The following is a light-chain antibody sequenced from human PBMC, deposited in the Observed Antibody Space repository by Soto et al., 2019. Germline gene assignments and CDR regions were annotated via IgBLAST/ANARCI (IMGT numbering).Light chain of an antibody. CDR2: GAS. J-gene: IGKJ5*01. Sequence: EIVMRQSPASLSVSPGERATLSCRASQSVSTNLAWYQQKPGQAPKLLIYGASTRATGVPDRFSGSGSGTEFTLTVSSLQSEDFAVYYCQQYIKWPITFGQGTRLEIK. CDR1: QSVSTN. V-gene: IGKV3-15*01. CDR3: QQYIKWPIT.